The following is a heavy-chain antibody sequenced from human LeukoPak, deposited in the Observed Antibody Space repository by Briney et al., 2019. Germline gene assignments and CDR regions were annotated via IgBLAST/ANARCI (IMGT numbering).Heavy chain of an antibody. CDR1: GGSFSGYY. Sequence: SETLTLTCAVYGGSFSGYYWSWLRQPPGKGLEWLGEINHSGSTNYNPSLKSRVIISVDTSKNQFSLKLSSVTAADTAVYYCARLYGSGSYYRHWGQGNLVTVSS. V-gene: IGHV4-34*01. D-gene: IGHD3-10*01. J-gene: IGHJ4*02. CDR3: ARLYGSGSYYRH. CDR2: INHSGST.